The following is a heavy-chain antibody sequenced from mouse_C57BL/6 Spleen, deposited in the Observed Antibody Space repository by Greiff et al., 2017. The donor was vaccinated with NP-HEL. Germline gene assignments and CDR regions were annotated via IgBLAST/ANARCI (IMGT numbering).Heavy chain of an antibody. CDR2: IYPGDGDT. CDR1: GYAFSSSW. D-gene: IGHD1-1*01. Sequence: VKLMESGPELVKPGASVKISCKASGYAFSSSWMNWVKQRPGKGLEWIGRIYPGDGDTNYNGKFKGKATLTADKSSSTAYMQLSSLTSEDSAVYFCAREGATTVVAPLDVWGTGTTVTVSS. V-gene: IGHV1-82*01. J-gene: IGHJ1*03. CDR3: AREGATTVVAPLDV.